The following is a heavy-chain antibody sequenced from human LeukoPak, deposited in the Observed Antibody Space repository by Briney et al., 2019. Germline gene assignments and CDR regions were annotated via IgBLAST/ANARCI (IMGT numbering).Heavy chain of an antibody. CDR1: GGSFSGYY. Sequence: SETLSLTCAVYGGSFSGYYWSWIRQPPGKGLEWIGEINHSGSTNYNPSLKSRVTISVDTSKNQFSLKLSSVTAADTAVYYCARDGYADGGNAYWGQGTLVTVSS. J-gene: IGHJ4*02. V-gene: IGHV4-34*01. D-gene: IGHD4-23*01. CDR3: ARDGYADGGNAY. CDR2: INHSGST.